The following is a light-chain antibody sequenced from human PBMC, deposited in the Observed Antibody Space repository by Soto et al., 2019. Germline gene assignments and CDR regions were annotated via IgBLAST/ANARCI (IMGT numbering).Light chain of an antibody. Sequence: DIQITQSPSSVSASVGDRVTITCRASQGISSWLAWYQQKPGKVPKLLVSGASSLQSGVPLRFSASGSGTDFTLTISSLQPEDFATYYCQQANSFPPTFGGGTKVEIK. J-gene: IGKJ4*01. CDR2: GAS. CDR1: QGISSW. V-gene: IGKV1-12*01. CDR3: QQANSFPPT.